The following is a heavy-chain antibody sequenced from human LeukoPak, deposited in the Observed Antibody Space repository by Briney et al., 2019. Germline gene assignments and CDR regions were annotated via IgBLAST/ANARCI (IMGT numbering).Heavy chain of an antibody. V-gene: IGHV1-69*13. D-gene: IGHD2-2*01. CDR2: IIPIFGTS. Sequence: SVKVSCKASGYTFTGYYMHWVRQAPGQGLEWMGGIIPIFGTSNYAQKFQGRVTITADESTSTAYMELSSLRPEDTAVYYCAKEDSGRDIVVLPARYYMDVWGKGTTVTVSS. CDR1: GYTFTGYY. J-gene: IGHJ6*03. CDR3: AKEDSGRDIVVLPARYYMDV.